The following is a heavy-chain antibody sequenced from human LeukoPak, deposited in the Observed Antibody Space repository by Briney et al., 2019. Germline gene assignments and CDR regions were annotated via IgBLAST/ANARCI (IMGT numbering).Heavy chain of an antibody. V-gene: IGHV3-73*01. J-gene: IGHJ4*02. D-gene: IGHD3-10*01. CDR1: GFTFSGSA. Sequence: PGGSLRLSCAASGFTFSGSAMHWVRQASGKGLEWVGRIRSKANSYATAYAASVKGRFTISRDDSKNTAYLQMNSLKTEDTAVYYCTGGITMADSHWGQGTLVTVSS. CDR3: TGGITMADSH. CDR2: IRSKANSYAT.